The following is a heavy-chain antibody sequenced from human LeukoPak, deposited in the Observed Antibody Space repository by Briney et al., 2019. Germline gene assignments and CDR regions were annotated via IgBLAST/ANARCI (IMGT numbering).Heavy chain of an antibody. J-gene: IGHJ4*02. CDR1: GGTFSSYA. CDR2: IIPIFGIA. D-gene: IGHD1-26*01. Sequence: GSSVKVSCKASGGTFSSYAISWVRQAPGQGLEWMGRIIPIFGIANYAQKFQGRVTITADKSTSTAYMELSSLRSEDTAVYYCARDPIVGATWVDWGQGTLVTVSS. V-gene: IGHV1-69*04. CDR3: ARDPIVGATWVD.